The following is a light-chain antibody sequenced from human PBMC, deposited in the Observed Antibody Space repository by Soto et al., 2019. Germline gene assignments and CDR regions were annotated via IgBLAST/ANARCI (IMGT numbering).Light chain of an antibody. CDR1: SSDVGGYNY. CDR3: SSYTSRSTWV. Sequence: QSALTQPASVSESPGQSITISCTGTSSDVGGYNYVSWYQQHPGKAPKLMIYEVSNRPSGVSNRFSGSKSGNTASLTISGLQAEDEADYYCSSYTSRSTWVFGGGTQLTVL. CDR2: EVS. V-gene: IGLV2-14*01. J-gene: IGLJ3*02.